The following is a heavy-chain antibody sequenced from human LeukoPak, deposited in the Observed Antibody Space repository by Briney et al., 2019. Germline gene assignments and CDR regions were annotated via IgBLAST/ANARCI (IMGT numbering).Heavy chain of an antibody. V-gene: IGHV3-21*01. D-gene: IGHD1-26*01. CDR1: GFTFSNAW. J-gene: IGHJ4*02. Sequence: GGSLRLSCAASGFTFSNAWMSWVRQAPGKGLEWVSSISSSSSYIYYADSVKGRFTISRDNAKNSLYLQMNSLRAEDTAVYYCARLGIVGANGDYWGQGTLVTVSS. CDR2: ISSSSSYI. CDR3: ARLGIVGANGDY.